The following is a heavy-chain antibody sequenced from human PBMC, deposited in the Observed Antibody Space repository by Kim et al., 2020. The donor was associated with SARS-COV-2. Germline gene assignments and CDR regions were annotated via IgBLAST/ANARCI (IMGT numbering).Heavy chain of an antibody. CDR1: CGSISSYY. V-gene: IGHV4-59*13. D-gene: IGHD3-10*01. CDR2: IYYSGST. CDR3: ARFSSGSYPYYFDY. Sequence: SETLSLTCTVSCGSISSYYWSWIRQPPGKGLEWIGYIYYSGSTNYNPSLKSRVTISVDTSKNQFSLKLSSVTAADTAVYYCARFSSGSYPYYFDYWGQGTLVTVSS. J-gene: IGHJ4*02.